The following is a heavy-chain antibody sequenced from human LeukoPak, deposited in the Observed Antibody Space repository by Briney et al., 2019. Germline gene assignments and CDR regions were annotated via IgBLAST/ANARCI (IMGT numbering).Heavy chain of an antibody. CDR3: AIPPGGYYFN. CDR2: IKQDGSEK. V-gene: IGHV3-7*02. J-gene: IGHJ4*02. CDR1: GFTFSSYW. D-gene: IGHD3-10*01. Sequence: GGSLRLSCAASGFTFSSYWMSWVSHAPGKGLERVANIKQDGSEKYYVDSVKGRFTISRDNAKNSLYLQMNSLRAEDTAVYYCAIPPGGYYFNWGQGTLVTVSS.